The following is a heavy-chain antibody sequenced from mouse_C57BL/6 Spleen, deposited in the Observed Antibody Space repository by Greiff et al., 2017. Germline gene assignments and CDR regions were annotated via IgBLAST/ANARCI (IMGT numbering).Heavy chain of an antibody. CDR2: IDPETGGT. CDR1: GYTFTDYE. CDR3: TRGPMGRARDY. Sequence: VQLQQSGAELVRPGASVTLSCKASGYTFTDYEMHWVKQTPVHGLEWIGAIDPETGGTAYNQKFKGKATLTADKSSSTAYMELRSLTSEDSAVYYCTRGPMGRARDYWGQGTSVTVSS. J-gene: IGHJ4*01. V-gene: IGHV1-15*01.